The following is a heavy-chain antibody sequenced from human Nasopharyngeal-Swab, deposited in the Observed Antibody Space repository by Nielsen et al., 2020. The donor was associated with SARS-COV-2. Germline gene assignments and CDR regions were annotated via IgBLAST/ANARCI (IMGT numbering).Heavy chain of an antibody. D-gene: IGHD1-20*01. CDR3: ARDKHGDNWNDGWFDP. J-gene: IGHJ5*02. CDR2: IWYDGSNK. V-gene: IGHV3-33*01. CDR1: GFTFSSYG. Sequence: GESLKTSCAASGFTFSSYGMHWVRQAPGKGLEWGAVIWYDGSNKYYADSVKGRFTISRDNSKNTLYLQMNSLRAEDTDVYYCARDKHGDNWNDGWFDPWGQGTLVTVSS.